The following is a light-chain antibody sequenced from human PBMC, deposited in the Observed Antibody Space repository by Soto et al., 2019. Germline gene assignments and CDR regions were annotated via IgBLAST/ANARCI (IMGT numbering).Light chain of an antibody. CDR1: QGVSSN. Sequence: ETVMTQSPATLSASPGERATLSFRASQGVSSNLAWYQQKPGQAPRLLIYGASTRATGIPAKFSGSGSGTEFTLTFSSLQSEDFAVYYCQQYNNSPTWTFGQGTKVDIK. J-gene: IGKJ1*01. CDR3: QQYNNSPTWT. CDR2: GAS. V-gene: IGKV3-15*01.